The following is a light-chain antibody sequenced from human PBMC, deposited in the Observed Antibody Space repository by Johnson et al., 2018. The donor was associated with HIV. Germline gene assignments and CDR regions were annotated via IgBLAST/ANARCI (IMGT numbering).Light chain of an antibody. CDR1: SSNIGNNY. CDR3: GTWDTSLSAGGV. V-gene: IGLV1-51*01. Sequence: QSVLTQPPSVSAAPGQKVTISCSGSSSNIGNNYVSWYQQFPGTAPKLLIYDNYKRPSGIPDRFSGSKSGTSATLGITGLQTGDEADYYCGTWDTSLSAGGVFGTGTKVTGL. CDR2: DNY. J-gene: IGLJ1*01.